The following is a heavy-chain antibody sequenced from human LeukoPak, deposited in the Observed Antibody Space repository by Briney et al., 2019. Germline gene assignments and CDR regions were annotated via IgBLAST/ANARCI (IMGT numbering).Heavy chain of an antibody. CDR1: GGSISSYY. Sequence: SETLSLTCTVSGGSISSYYWSWIRQPPGKGLEWIGYIYYSGSTNYNPSLKSRVTISVDTSKNQFSLKLSSVTAADTAVYYRARVHYYGSGYYFDYWGQGTLVTVSS. D-gene: IGHD3-10*01. CDR2: IYYSGST. J-gene: IGHJ4*02. V-gene: IGHV4-59*01. CDR3: ARVHYYGSGYYFDY.